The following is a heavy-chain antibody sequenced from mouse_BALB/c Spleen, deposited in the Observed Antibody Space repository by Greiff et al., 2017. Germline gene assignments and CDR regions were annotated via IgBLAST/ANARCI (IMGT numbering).Heavy chain of an antibody. CDR1: GYSITSDYA. V-gene: IGHV3-2*02. CDR2: ISYSGST. D-gene: IGHD3-2*01. CDR3: ARWDSSGYDY. Sequence: EVKLQESGPGLVKPSQSLSLTCTVTGYSITSDYAWNWIRQFPGNKLEWMGYISYSGSTSYNPSLKSRISITRDTSKNQFFLQLNSVTTEDTATYYCARWDSSGYDYWGQGTTLTVSS. J-gene: IGHJ2*01.